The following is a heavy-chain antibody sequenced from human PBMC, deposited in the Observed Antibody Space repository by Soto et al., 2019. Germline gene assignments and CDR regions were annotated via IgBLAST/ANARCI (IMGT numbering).Heavy chain of an antibody. J-gene: IGHJ4*02. CDR2: IWYDGSNK. V-gene: IGHV3-33*01. CDR1: GFTFSTYG. CDR3: GRDGALGDTAVVDS. D-gene: IGHD5-18*01. Sequence: QVQLVESGGGVVQPGKSLRLSCAASGFTFSTYGMHWVRQAPGKGLEWVAVIWYDGSNKYHGDSLKGRFTISRDNSKNTLYLQINNLRAEDKAVYYCGRDGALGDTAVVDSWGQGTLVTVSS.